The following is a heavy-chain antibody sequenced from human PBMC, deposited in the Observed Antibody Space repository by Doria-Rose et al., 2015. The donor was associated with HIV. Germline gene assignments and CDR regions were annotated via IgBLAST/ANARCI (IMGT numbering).Heavy chain of an antibody. V-gene: IGHV1-3*01. D-gene: IGHD6-13*01. CDR3: ARIHSLSSSSLGH. J-gene: IGHJ4*02. CDR1: GYTFSAYA. CDR2: LNVGNGDT. Sequence: VQLVQSGAEVKKPGASVTVSCKTSGYTFSAYAIHWVRQAPGQRLEWMGWLNVGNGDTRYSRKFQDRVTITSDTSANTGYMALSSLRSEDTAVYYCARIHSLSSSSLGHWGQGTLGTVS.